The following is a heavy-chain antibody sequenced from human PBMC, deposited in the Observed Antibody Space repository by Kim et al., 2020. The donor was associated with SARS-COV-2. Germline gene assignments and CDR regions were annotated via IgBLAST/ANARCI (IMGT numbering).Heavy chain of an antibody. CDR1: GGSFSGYY. Sequence: SETLSLTCAVYGGSFSGYYWSWIRQPPGKGLEWIGEINHSGSTNYNPSLKSRVTISVDTSKNQFSLKLSSVTAADTAVYYCARGTRQWPSRPYYYYIDV. D-gene: IGHD6-19*01. V-gene: IGHV4-34*01. CDR2: INHSGST. J-gene: IGHJ6*03. CDR3: ARGTRQWPSRPYYYYIDV.